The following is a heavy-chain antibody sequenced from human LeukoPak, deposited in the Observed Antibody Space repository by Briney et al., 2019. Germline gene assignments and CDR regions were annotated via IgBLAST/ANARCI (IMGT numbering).Heavy chain of an antibody. D-gene: IGHD5-24*01. J-gene: IGHJ4*02. Sequence: GGSLRLSCAASGFNFSSYGMHWVRQAPGKGLEWVAVISYDGSNKYYADSVKGRFTISRDNSKNTLYLQMNSLRAEDTAVYYCAKVEGGWLQLQPFDYWGQGTLVTVSS. V-gene: IGHV3-30*18. CDR1: GFNFSSYG. CDR3: AKVEGGWLQLQPFDY. CDR2: ISYDGSNK.